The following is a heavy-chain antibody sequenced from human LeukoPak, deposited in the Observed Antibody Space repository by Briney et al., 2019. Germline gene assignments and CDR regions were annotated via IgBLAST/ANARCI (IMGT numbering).Heavy chain of an antibody. D-gene: IGHD3-22*01. Sequence: SVTVSCKASGGTFSSYAISWVRQAPGQGLEWMGGIIPIFGTANYAQKFQGRVTIIADESTSTAYMELSSLRSEDTAVYYCARGSVPYYGIVVAHFDYWGQGTLVTVSS. CDR3: ARGSVPYYGIVVAHFDY. J-gene: IGHJ4*02. V-gene: IGHV1-69*13. CDR2: IIPIFGTA. CDR1: GGTFSSYA.